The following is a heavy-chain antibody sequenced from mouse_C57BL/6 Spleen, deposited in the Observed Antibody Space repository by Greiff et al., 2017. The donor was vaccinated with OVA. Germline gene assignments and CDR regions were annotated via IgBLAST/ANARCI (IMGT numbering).Heavy chain of an antibody. J-gene: IGHJ2*01. CDR2: IRNKANNPAT. V-gene: IGHV6-6*01. D-gene: IGHD2-2*01. CDR1: GFTFSDAW. CDR3: TRGYDGYYFDY. Sequence: EVKLEESGGGLVQPGGSMKLSCAASGFTFSDAWMDWVRQSPEKGLEWVAEIRNKANNPATYYAETVKGRFTISRDDSKSSVYLQMSSLRAEDTGIYYCTRGYDGYYFDYWGQGTTLTVSS.